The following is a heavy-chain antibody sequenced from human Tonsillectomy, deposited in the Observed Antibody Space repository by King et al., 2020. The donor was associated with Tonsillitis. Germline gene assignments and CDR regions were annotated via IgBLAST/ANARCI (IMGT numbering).Heavy chain of an antibody. Sequence: QLVQSGAEVKKPGASVKVSCKASGYTFTSYYMHWVRQAPGQGLEWMGLINPSGGSPSYAQKFQGRVTMTRDTSTSTVYMELSSLRSEDTAVYYCARDQGQPTWYFDSWGRGTLVTVSS. J-gene: IGHJ2*01. CDR2: INPSGGSP. D-gene: IGHD6-13*01. V-gene: IGHV1-46*03. CDR1: GYTFTSYY. CDR3: ARDQGQPTWYFDS.